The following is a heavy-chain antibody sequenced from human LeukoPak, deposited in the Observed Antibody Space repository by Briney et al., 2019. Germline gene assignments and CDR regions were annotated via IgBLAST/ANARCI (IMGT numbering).Heavy chain of an antibody. D-gene: IGHD3-22*01. CDR2: INPNSGGT. V-gene: IGHV1-2*02. CDR1: GYTFTGYY. Sequence: ASVKVSCKASGYTFTGYYMHWVRQAPGQGLEWMGWINPNSGGTNYAQKFQGRVTMTRDTSISTAYMELSRLRSDDTAVYYCAKGKSSGPAGDYFDYWGQGTLVTVSS. J-gene: IGHJ4*02. CDR3: AKGKSSGPAGDYFDY.